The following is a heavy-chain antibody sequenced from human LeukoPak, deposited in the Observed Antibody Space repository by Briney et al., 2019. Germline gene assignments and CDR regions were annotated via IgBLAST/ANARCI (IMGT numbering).Heavy chain of an antibody. Sequence: SETLSLTCAVYGGSFSGYYWSWIRQPPGKGLEWIGEINHSGSTYYNPSLKSRVTISVDTSKNQFSLKLSSVTAADTAVYYCARQEEGWLQLGAAFDIWGQGTMVTVSS. D-gene: IGHD5-24*01. J-gene: IGHJ3*02. CDR3: ARQEEGWLQLGAAFDI. V-gene: IGHV4-34*01. CDR1: GGSFSGYY. CDR2: INHSGST.